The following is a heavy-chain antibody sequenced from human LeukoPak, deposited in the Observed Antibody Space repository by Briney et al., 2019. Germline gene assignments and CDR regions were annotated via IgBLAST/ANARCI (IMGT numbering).Heavy chain of an antibody. J-gene: IGHJ4*02. CDR1: GFTFSSYA. CDR3: AKQSLRYCIDGVCYPTPADY. Sequence: PGGSLRLSCAASGFTFSSYAMSWVRQAPGKGLEWVAFIRSDGSNKYYADSVKGRFTISRDNSKNTLYLQMNSLRAEDTAVYYCAKQSLRYCIDGVCYPTPADYWGQGTLVTVSS. CDR2: IRSDGSNK. D-gene: IGHD2-8*01. V-gene: IGHV3-30*02.